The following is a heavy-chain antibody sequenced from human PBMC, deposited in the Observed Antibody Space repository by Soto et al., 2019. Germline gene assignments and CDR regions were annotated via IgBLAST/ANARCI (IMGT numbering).Heavy chain of an antibody. J-gene: IGHJ5*02. D-gene: IGHD6-13*01. V-gene: IGHV3-48*03. CDR3: ARDVGRRAAAGWNWFDP. CDR1: GFTFSSYE. CDR2: ISSSGSTI. Sequence: EVQQVESGGGLVQPGGSLRLSCADSGFTFSSYEMNGVRQAPGKGLEWVSYISSSGSTIYYADSVKGRFTISRDNAKNSLQLQMNSLRAEDTAVYYCARDVGRRAAAGWNWFDPLGQGTLVTVSS.